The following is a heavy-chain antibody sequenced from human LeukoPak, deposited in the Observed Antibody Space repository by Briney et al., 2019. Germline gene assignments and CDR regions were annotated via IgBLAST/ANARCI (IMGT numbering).Heavy chain of an antibody. J-gene: IGHJ5*02. CDR2: IIPIFGTA. CDR3: ARDGSDYYYDSSGYENWFDP. D-gene: IGHD3-22*01. CDR1: GYTFTSYG. V-gene: IGHV1-69*05. Sequence: SVKVSCKASGYTFTSYGISWVRQAPGQGLEWMGGIIPIFGTANYAQKFQGRVTITTDESTSTAYMELSSLRSEDSAVYYCARDGSDYYYDSSGYENWFDPWGQGTLVTVSS.